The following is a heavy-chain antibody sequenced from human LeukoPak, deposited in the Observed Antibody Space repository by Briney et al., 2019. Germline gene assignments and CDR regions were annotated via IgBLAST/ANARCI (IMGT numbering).Heavy chain of an antibody. CDR2: IYTSGST. Sequence: SETLSLTCTVSGGSISSYYWSWIRQPPGKGLEWIGYIYTSGSTNYNPSPKSRVTISVDTSKNQFSLKLSSVTAADTAVYYCARSFNGEAFDIWGQGTMVTVSS. D-gene: IGHD3-10*01. V-gene: IGHV4-4*09. J-gene: IGHJ3*02. CDR3: ARSFNGEAFDI. CDR1: GGSISSYY.